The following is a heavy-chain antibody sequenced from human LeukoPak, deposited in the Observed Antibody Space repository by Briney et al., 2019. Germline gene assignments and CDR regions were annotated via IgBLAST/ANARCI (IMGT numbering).Heavy chain of an antibody. V-gene: IGHV4-61*02. J-gene: IGHJ5*02. Sequence: SETLSLTCTVSGGSISSGSYYWSWIRQPAGKGLEWIGRIYTSGSTNYNPSLRSRVTISVDTSKNQFSLKLSSVTAADTAVYYCARESDPNWFDPWGQGTLVTVSS. CDR3: ARESDPNWFDP. CDR2: IYTSGST. D-gene: IGHD2-21*02. CDR1: GGSISSGSYY.